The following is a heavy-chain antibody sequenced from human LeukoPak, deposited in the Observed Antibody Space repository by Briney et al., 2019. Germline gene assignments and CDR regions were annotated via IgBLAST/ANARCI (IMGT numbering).Heavy chain of an antibody. D-gene: IGHD6-13*01. Sequence: PSETLSLTCTVSGGSISSCSCYWGWIPQPPGKGREWIGGIYYSGCTFYNPSLKSRVTISVDTSKNQFSLKLSSVTAADTAVYYCARDRWAASGYFDYWGQGNLVTVSS. J-gene: IGHJ4*02. CDR1: GGSISSCSCY. V-gene: IGHV4-39*07. CDR2: IYYSGCT. CDR3: ARDRWAASGYFDY.